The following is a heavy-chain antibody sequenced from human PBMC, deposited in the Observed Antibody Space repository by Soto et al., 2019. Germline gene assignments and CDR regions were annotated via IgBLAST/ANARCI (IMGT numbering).Heavy chain of an antibody. V-gene: IGHV4-30-2*01. CDR1: GGCISSEKYS. J-gene: IGHJ4*02. CDR3: AAGGGLPRYY. Sequence: TVSRTSADLGGCISSEKYSWSWIRQPPGKGLEWIGYIYHSGSTYYNPSLKSRVTISVDRSKNQFSLKLSSVTAADTAVYYCAAGGGLPRYYWGQGTLVTVSS. CDR2: IYHSGST. D-gene: IGHD5-12*01.